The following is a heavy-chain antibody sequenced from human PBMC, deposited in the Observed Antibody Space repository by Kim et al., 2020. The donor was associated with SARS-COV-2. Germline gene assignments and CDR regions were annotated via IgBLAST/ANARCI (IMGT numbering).Heavy chain of an antibody. V-gene: IGHV3-23*01. CDR3: AMSPGGYYYFDS. J-gene: IGHJ4*02. CDR1: GFTFNFYP. Sequence: VGSLRLSCAASGFTFNFYPMSWVRQAPGNGPEWVSTITGSGGRTYYPDSVEGRFTISRSNSKNTLYLHMKNLRADDTAFYYCAMSPGGYYYFDSWGQGTLLTVSP. D-gene: IGHD3-22*01. CDR2: ITGSGGRT.